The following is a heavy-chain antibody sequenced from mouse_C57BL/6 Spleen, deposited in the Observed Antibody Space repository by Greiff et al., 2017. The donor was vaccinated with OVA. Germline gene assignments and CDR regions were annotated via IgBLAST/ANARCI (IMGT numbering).Heavy chain of an antibody. CDR2: INPNYGTT. V-gene: IGHV1-39*01. J-gene: IGHJ3*01. Sequence: EVKLQESGPELVKPGASVKISCKASGYSFTDYNMNWVKQSNGKSLEWIGVINPNYGTTSYNQKFKGKATLTVDQSSSTAYMQLNSLTSEDSAVYYCARYDYYGSSPWFAYWGQGTLVTVSA. CDR1: GYSFTDYN. D-gene: IGHD1-1*01. CDR3: ARYDYYGSSPWFAY.